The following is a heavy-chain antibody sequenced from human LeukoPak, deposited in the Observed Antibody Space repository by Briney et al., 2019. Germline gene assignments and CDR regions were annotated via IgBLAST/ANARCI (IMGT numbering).Heavy chain of an antibody. D-gene: IGHD5-18*01. CDR1: GGSISSGGYY. J-gene: IGHJ3*02. CDR2: IYYSGST. V-gene: IGHV4-31*03. Sequence: SQTLSLTCTVSGGSISSGGYYWSWIRRHPGKGPEWIGYIYYSGSTYYNPSLKSRVTISVDTSKNQFSLKLSSVTAADTAVYYCAVGYSYGSHQVDAFDIWGQGTMVTVSS. CDR3: AVGYSYGSHQVDAFDI.